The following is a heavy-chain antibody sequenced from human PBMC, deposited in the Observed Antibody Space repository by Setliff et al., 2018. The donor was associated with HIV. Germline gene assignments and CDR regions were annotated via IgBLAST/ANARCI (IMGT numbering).Heavy chain of an antibody. CDR1: GYTFTTYG. D-gene: IGHD6-19*01. CDR2: ISPNFGHT. Sequence: GASVKVSCKASGYTFTTYGISWVRQAPGHGLEWMGWISPNFGHTNYAQNFLGRVTMTIDTSTSRAYMELRSPRSDDTAVYFCARLGSGWSDSYYYAMDIWGQGTTVTVSS. J-gene: IGHJ6*02. CDR3: ARLGSGWSDSYYYAMDI. V-gene: IGHV1-18*01.